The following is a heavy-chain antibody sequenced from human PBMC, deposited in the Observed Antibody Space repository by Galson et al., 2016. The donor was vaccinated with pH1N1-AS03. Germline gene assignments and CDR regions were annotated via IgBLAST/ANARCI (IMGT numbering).Heavy chain of an antibody. D-gene: IGHD4-17*01. Sequence: CAISGDSVLSDSAAWNWVRQSPSRGLEWLGRTYLRSTWYHDYSESMKSRIIINADTSKNQFSLQLNSVPPEDTAVYYCVRYIYGDPLVEWGHGTLVTVSS. CDR2: TYLRSTWYH. CDR1: GDSVLSDSAA. J-gene: IGHJ4*01. CDR3: VRYIYGDPLVE. V-gene: IGHV6-1*01.